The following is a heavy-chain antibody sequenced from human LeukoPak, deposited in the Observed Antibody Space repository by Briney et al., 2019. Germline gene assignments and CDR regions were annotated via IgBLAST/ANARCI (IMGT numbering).Heavy chain of an antibody. V-gene: IGHV3-23*01. Sequence: GGSLRLSCAASGFTFSSYGMSWVRQAPGKGLEWVSAISGSGGSTYYADSVKGRFTISRDNAKNSLYLQMNSLRAEDTAVYYCARDKVRIWSGSYYMDVWGKGTTVTVSS. CDR1: GFTFSSYG. CDR2: ISGSGGST. CDR3: ARDKVRIWSGSYYMDV. D-gene: IGHD3-3*01. J-gene: IGHJ6*03.